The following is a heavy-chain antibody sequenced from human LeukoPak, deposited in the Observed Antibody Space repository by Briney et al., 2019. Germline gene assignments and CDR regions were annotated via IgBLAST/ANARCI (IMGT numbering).Heavy chain of an antibody. D-gene: IGHD2-2*01. CDR3: AKASSTSPDYYFDY. CDR1: GFTFEDYT. CDR2: ISWNSGSI. Sequence: GGSLRLSCAASGFTFEDYTMHWVRQAPGKGLEWVSGISWNSGSIAYADSVKGRFTISRDNAKNSLYLQMNSLRAEDMALYYCAKASSTSPDYYFDYWGQGTLVTVSS. J-gene: IGHJ4*02. V-gene: IGHV3-9*03.